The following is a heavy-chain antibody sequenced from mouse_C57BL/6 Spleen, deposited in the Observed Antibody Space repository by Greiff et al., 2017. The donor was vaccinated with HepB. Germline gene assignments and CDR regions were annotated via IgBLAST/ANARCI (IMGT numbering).Heavy chain of an antibody. J-gene: IGHJ3*01. V-gene: IGHV3-1*01. Sequence: EVQLVESGPGMVKPSQSLSLTCTVTGYSITSGYDWHWIRHFPGNKLEWMGYISYSGSTNYNPSLKSRISITHDTSKNHFFLKLNSVTTEDTATYYCARGNYYGSSYAWFAYWGQGTLVTVSA. CDR2: ISYSGST. CDR1: GYSITSGYD. CDR3: ARGNYYGSSYAWFAY. D-gene: IGHD1-1*01.